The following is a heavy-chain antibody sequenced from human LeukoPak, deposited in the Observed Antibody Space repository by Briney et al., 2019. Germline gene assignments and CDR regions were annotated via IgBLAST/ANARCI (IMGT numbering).Heavy chain of an antibody. V-gene: IGHV1-69*04. J-gene: IGHJ4*02. CDR1: GGTFSSYA. Sequence: SVKVSCTASGGTFSSYAISWVRQAPGQGLEWMGRIIPILGIANYAQKFQGRVTITADKSTSTAYMELSSLRSEDTAVYYCARESTGYCSGGSCYGYWGQGTLVTVSS. CDR3: ARESTGYCSGGSCYGY. CDR2: IIPILGIA. D-gene: IGHD2-15*01.